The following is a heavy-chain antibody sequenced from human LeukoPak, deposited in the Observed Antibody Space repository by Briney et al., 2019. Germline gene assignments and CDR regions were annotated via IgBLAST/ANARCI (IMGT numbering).Heavy chain of an antibody. J-gene: IGHJ4*02. CDR2: INRDGSNT. CDR1: GFTFSSYE. D-gene: IGHD4-17*01. CDR3: ARDLSYGVDY. V-gene: IGHV3-74*01. Sequence: GGSLRLSCAASGFTFSSYEMHWVRQAPGKGLVWVSRINRDGSNTNYADSVKGRFTISRDNAKNTLYLQMNSLRAEDTAVYYCARDLSYGVDYWGQGTLVTVSS.